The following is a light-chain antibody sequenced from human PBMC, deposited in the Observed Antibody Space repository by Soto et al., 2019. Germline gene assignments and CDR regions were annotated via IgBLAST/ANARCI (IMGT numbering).Light chain of an antibody. J-gene: IGKJ1*01. CDR1: QIIRSW. V-gene: IGKV1-5*03. Sequence: DIQMTQSPSTLSGSVGDRVTISCRASQIIRSWLAWYQQKPGKAPKLLIYKASTLKSGVPSRFSGSGSGTEFTLTISSLQPDDFATYYCQHYNSYSEAFGQGTKVELK. CDR2: KAS. CDR3: QHYNSYSEA.